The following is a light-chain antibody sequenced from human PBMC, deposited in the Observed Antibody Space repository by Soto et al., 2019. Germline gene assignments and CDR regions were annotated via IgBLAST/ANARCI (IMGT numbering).Light chain of an antibody. CDR2: GAS. CDR3: QQYNNWPFT. J-gene: IGKJ3*01. V-gene: IGKV3-15*01. Sequence: EIVMTQSPATLSVSPGERATLSCRASQSVSSNLAWYQQKPGQAPRLLIYGASTRATGIPARFSGSGSGTELTLTIGSLTSEDFAVYDCQQYNNWPFTFGPGTKVDIK. CDR1: QSVSSN.